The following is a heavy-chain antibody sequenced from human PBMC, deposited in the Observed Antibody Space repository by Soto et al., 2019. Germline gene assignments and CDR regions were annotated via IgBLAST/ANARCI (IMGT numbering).Heavy chain of an antibody. D-gene: IGHD1-1*01. V-gene: IGHV1-69*01. CDR1: GGTFSSYA. CDR3: ARDSRTTGTTPIRYYYYGMDV. J-gene: IGHJ6*02. CDR2: IIPIFGTA. Sequence: QVQLVQSGAEVKKPGSSVKVSCKASGGTFSSYAISWVRQAPGQGLEWMGGIIPIFGTANYAQKFQGRVTITADESTSTAYMELSSLRSEDTAVYYCARDSRTTGTTPIRYYYYGMDVWGQGTTVTVSS.